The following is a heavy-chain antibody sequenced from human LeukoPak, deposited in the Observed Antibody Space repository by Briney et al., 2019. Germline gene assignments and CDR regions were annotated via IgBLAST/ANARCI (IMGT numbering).Heavy chain of an antibody. D-gene: IGHD2-15*01. CDR2: FSGSGSSA. CDR3: AKVLGSYWYFDL. V-gene: IGHV3-23*01. CDR1: GFTFNTYA. J-gene: IGHJ2*01. Sequence: GTSLRLSCAVSGFTFNTYAMHWVRQAPGKGLEWVSGFSGSGSSAYYADSVKGRFTISRDNSKNTLYLQMNSLRAEDTAVYYCAKVLGSYWYFDLWGRGTLVTVSS.